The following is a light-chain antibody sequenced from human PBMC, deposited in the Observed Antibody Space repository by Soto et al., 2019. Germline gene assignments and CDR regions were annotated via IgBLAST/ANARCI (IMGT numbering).Light chain of an antibody. V-gene: IGLV6-57*04. J-gene: IGLJ2*01. Sequence: NFMLTQPHSVSESPGKTVTISCTRSSGSIASNYVQWYQQRPGSAPTTVIYEDNQRPSGVPDRFSGSIDSSSNSASLTISGLKTEDAAHYYCQSYDSSNHVVFGGGTQLTVL. CDR3: QSYDSSNHVV. CDR1: SGSIASNY. CDR2: EDN.